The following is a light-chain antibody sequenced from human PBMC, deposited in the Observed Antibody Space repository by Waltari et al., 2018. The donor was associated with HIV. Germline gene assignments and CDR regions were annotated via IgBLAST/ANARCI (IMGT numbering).Light chain of an antibody. Sequence: QSVLTQPPSVSAAPGQKVTISCSGRNSPIGNNSVSWYQQLPGTAPKLLIYDNNKRPSGIPDRFSGSKSGTSATLGITGLQTGDEADYYCGSWDSSLSSVVFGGGTKLTVL. CDR2: DNN. V-gene: IGLV1-51*01. J-gene: IGLJ2*01. CDR3: GSWDSSLSSVV. CDR1: NSPIGNNS.